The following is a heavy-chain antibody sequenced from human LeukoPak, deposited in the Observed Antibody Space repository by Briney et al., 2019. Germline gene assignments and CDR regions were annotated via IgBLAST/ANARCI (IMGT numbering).Heavy chain of an antibody. Sequence: GGSLRLSCAASGFTFSSYEMNWVRQAPGKGLEWVSYISSSGSTIYYADSVKGRFTISRDNAKNSLYLQMNSLRAEDAAVYYCARGDYDFWSGYYRNYGMDVWDQGTTVTVSS. D-gene: IGHD3-3*01. J-gene: IGHJ6*02. CDR2: ISSSGSTI. CDR3: ARGDYDFWSGYYRNYGMDV. V-gene: IGHV3-48*03. CDR1: GFTFSSYE.